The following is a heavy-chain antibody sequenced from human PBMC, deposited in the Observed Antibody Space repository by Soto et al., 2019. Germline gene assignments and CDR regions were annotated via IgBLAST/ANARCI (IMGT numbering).Heavy chain of an antibody. D-gene: IGHD5-18*01. J-gene: IGHJ4*02. CDR2: INAGNGNT. V-gene: IGHV1-3*01. CDR3: AVGGRGYSYGRLDY. Sequence: ASVKGSCKASGYTFTSYAMHWVRQAPGQRLEWMGWINAGNGNTKYSQKFQGRVTITRDTSASTAYMELSSLRSEDTAVYYCAVGGRGYSYGRLDYWGQGTLVTVSS. CDR1: GYTFTSYA.